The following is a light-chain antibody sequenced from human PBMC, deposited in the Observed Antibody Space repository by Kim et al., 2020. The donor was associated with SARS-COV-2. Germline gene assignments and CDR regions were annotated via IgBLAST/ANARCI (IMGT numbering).Light chain of an antibody. J-gene: IGLJ3*02. CDR1: RSDVGGYNY. CDR3: SSYTSSSTPWV. CDR2: DVS. V-gene: IGLV2-14*03. Sequence: QSITVSCTGTRSDVGGYNYVAWYQQHPGKAPKLMIYDVSNRPSGVSNRFSGSKSGNTASLTISGLQAEDEADYYCSSYTSSSTPWVFGGGTKLTVL.